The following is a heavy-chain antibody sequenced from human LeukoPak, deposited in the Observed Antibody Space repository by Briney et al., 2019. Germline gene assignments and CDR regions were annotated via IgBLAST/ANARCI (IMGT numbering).Heavy chain of an antibody. CDR1: GFTFSSYE. D-gene: IGHD3-22*01. V-gene: IGHV3-48*03. J-gene: IGHJ4*02. Sequence: GGSLRLSXAAFGFTFSSYEMNWVRQAPGKGLEWGSYIISSGTTIYYADSVKSRFTISRDNAKNSLYLQMNSLRAEDTAVYYCARASYHTSGYVFDYWGQGTLVTVSS. CDR3: ARASYHTSGYVFDY. CDR2: IISSGTTI.